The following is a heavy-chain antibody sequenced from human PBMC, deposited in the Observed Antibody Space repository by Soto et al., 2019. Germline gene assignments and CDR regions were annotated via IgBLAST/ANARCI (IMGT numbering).Heavy chain of an antibody. CDR1: GGTFSSYA. V-gene: IGHV1-69*13. Sequence: SVKVSCKASGGTFSSYAISWVRQAPGQGLEWMGGIIPIFGTANYAQKFQGRVTITADESTSTAYMELSSLRSEDTAVYYCSINREGCSGGSCYSFSAYYFDYWGQGTLVTVSS. CDR2: IIPIFGTA. CDR3: SINREGCSGGSCYSFSAYYFDY. D-gene: IGHD2-15*01. J-gene: IGHJ4*02.